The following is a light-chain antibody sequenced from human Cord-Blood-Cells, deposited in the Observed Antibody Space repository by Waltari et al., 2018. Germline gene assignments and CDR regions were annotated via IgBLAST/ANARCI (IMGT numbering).Light chain of an antibody. J-gene: IGLJ1*01. CDR2: SNT. Sequence: QSVLTQPPSASGTPGQRVTIPCPGRSSNIGSNTGNWYQQLPGTAPQLLIYSNTPAPSVVADRFSGSKSGTSASLAISGLQSEDEADYYCAAWDDSLNGFYVFGTGTKVTVL. CDR1: SSNIGSNT. V-gene: IGLV1-44*01. CDR3: AAWDDSLNGFYV.